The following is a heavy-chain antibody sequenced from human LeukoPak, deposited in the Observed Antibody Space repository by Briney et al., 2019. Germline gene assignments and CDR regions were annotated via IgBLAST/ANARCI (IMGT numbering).Heavy chain of an antibody. V-gene: IGHV4-30-4*08. Sequence: SQTLSLTCTVSGGSISSGGYYWSWIRQHPGKGLEWIGYIYYSGSTYYNPSLKSRLTISVDTSKNQFSLKLSSVTAADTAVYYCARVSGVTDAFDIWGQGTMVTVSS. J-gene: IGHJ3*02. CDR3: ARVSGVTDAFDI. CDR2: IYYSGST. CDR1: GGSISSGGYY. D-gene: IGHD2-15*01.